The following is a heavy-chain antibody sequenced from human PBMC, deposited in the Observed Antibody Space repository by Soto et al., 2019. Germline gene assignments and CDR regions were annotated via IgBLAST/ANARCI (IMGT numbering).Heavy chain of an antibody. CDR2: IYPGDSDT. J-gene: IGHJ6*02. D-gene: IGHD3-16*01. CDR3: VRQRGDYYCYYGMDV. CDR1: GYSFTSYW. V-gene: IGHV5-51*01. Sequence: GESLKLSCKGSGYSFTSYWIGWARQMPGKGLEWMGIIYPGDSDTRYSPSFQGQVTISADKSISTAYLQWSSLKASDTAMYYCVRQRGDYYCYYGMDVWGQGTTVTVSS.